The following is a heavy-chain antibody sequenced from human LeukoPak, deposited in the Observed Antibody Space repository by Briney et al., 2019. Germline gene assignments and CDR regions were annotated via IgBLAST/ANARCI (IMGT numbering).Heavy chain of an antibody. D-gene: IGHD6-19*01. CDR1: GYTFTSYG. Sequence: ASVKVSCKASGYTFTSYGISWVRQAPGQGLEWMGWINAYNGNTNYAQKFQGRVTMTTDTSTSTAYMALRSLRSDDTAVYYCARDSSGWTHYYFDYWGQGTLVTVSS. J-gene: IGHJ4*02. CDR2: INAYNGNT. V-gene: IGHV1-18*01. CDR3: ARDSSGWTHYYFDY.